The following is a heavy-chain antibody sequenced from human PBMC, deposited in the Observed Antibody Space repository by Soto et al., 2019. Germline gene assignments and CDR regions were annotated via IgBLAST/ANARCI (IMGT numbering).Heavy chain of an antibody. CDR2: IYYSGSA. V-gene: IGHV4-39*01. Sequence: SETLSLTCTVSGGSISSSDYYWGWIRQPPGKGLEWIGNIYYSGSASYNPSLKSRVTISVDTSKNQVSLKLSSVTAADTAVYYCASSDTAMGPYYFDYWSQGTLVTVSS. J-gene: IGHJ4*02. D-gene: IGHD5-18*01. CDR1: GGSISSSDYY. CDR3: ASSDTAMGPYYFDY.